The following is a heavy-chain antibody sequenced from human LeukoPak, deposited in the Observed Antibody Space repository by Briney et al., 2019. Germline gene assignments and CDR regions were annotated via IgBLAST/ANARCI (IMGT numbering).Heavy chain of an antibody. CDR1: GGSITSGGYY. CDR2: IYYSGST. Sequence: PSETLSLTCTVSGGSITSGGYYWSWIRQHPGKGLEWIGYIYYSGSTYYNPSLKSRVTISVDTSKNQFSLKLSSVTAADTAVYYCARGSVRNAEYFQHWARAPWSPSPQ. CDR3: ARGSVRNAEYFQH. J-gene: IGHJ1*01. V-gene: IGHV4-31*03.